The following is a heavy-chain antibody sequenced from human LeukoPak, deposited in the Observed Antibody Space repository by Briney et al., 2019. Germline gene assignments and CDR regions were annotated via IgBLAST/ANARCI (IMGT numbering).Heavy chain of an antibody. CDR2: ISSSSSTI. V-gene: IGHV3-48*04. CDR1: GFIFHDYA. CDR3: ARSRWDAFDY. Sequence: GGSLRLSCAASGFIFHDYAMHWVRQVPGKGLEWVSYISSSSSTIYYADSVKGRFTISRDNAKNSLYLQMNSLRAEDTAVYYCARSRWDAFDYWGQGTLVTVSS. D-gene: IGHD1-26*01. J-gene: IGHJ4*02.